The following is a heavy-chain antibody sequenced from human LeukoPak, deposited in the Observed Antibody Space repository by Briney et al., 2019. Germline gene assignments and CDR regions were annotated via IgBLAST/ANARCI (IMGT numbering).Heavy chain of an antibody. CDR3: ARGINYYGSGSPSHYFDY. D-gene: IGHD3-10*01. CDR1: GFTFSEYY. Sequence: GGSLRLSCAASGFTFSEYYMSWIRQAPGKRLEWVSYISSSGSTIYYADSVKGRFTISRDNAKNSLYLQMNSLRAEDTAVYYCARGINYYGSGSPSHYFDYWGQGTLVTVSS. V-gene: IGHV3-11*04. J-gene: IGHJ4*02. CDR2: ISSSGSTI.